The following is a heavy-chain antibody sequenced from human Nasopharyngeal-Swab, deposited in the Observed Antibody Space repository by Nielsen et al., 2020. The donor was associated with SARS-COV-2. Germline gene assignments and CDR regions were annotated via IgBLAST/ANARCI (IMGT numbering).Heavy chain of an antibody. V-gene: IGHV5-10-1*01. CDR1: GYSFTSYW. CDR2: IDPSDSYT. Sequence: GESLKISCKGSGYSFTSYWISWVRQMPGKGLEWMGRIDPSDSYTNYSPSFQGHVTISADKSISTAYLQWSSLKASGTAMYYCARLTVGATSGDAFDIWGQGTMVTVSS. CDR3: ARLTVGATSGDAFDI. D-gene: IGHD1-26*01. J-gene: IGHJ3*02.